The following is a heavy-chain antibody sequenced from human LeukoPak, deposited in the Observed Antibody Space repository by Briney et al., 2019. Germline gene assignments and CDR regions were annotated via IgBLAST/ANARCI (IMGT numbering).Heavy chain of an antibody. CDR3: ARGARMYNWFDP. CDR1: GGSVSSSSYY. CDR2: IYYSGST. D-gene: IGHD1-26*01. Sequence: KPSETLSLTCTVSGGSVSSSSYYWSWIRQPPGKGLEWIGYIYYSGSTNYNPSLKSRVTISVDTSKNQFSLKLSSVTAADTAVYYCARGARMYNWFDPWGQGTLVTVSS. J-gene: IGHJ5*02. V-gene: IGHV4-61*01.